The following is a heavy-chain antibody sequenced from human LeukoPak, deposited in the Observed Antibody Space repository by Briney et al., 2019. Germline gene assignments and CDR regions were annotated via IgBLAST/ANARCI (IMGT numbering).Heavy chain of an antibody. J-gene: IGHJ4*02. CDR2: ISSSSSYI. V-gene: IGHV3-21*01. D-gene: IGHD6-13*01. CDR3: ARGLAAAAPDY. Sequence: GGSLRLSCAASGFTFSSYSMNWVRQAPGKGLEWVSSISSSSSYIYYADSVKGRFTVSRDNAKNSLYLQMNSLRAEDTAVYYCARGLAAAAPDYWGQGTLVTVSS. CDR1: GFTFSSYS.